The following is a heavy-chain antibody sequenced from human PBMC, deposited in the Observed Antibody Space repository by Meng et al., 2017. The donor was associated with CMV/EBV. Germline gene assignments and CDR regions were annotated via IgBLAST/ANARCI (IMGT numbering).Heavy chain of an antibody. CDR2: ISSSGSTI. V-gene: IGHV3-11*04. Sequence: GGSLRLSCAASGFTFSDYYMSWIRQAPGKGLEWVSYISSSGSTIYYADSVKGRFTISRDNAKNSLYLQMNSLRAEDTAVYYGARVGGGVVPAAIVTTNYYYYGMDVWGQGTTVTVSS. D-gene: IGHD2-2*01. J-gene: IGHJ6*02. CDR1: GFTFSDYY. CDR3: ARVGGGVVPAAIVTTNYYYYGMDV.